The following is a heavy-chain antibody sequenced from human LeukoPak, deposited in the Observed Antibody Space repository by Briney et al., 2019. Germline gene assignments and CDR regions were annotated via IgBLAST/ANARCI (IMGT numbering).Heavy chain of an antibody. CDR1: GGTFSSYA. J-gene: IGHJ6*02. CDR3: ARQGVAVAGIDYYYYGMDV. V-gene: IGHV1-69*13. D-gene: IGHD6-19*01. Sequence: GASVKVSCKASGGTFSSYAISWVRQAPGQGLEWMGGIIPIFGTANYAQKFQSRVTITADESTSTAYMELSSLRSEDTAVYYCARQGVAVAGIDYYYYGMDVWGQGTTVTVSS. CDR2: IIPIFGTA.